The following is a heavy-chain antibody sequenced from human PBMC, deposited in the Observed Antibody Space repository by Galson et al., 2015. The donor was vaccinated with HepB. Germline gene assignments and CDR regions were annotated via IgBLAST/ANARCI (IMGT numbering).Heavy chain of an antibody. CDR1: GFTFSSYS. D-gene: IGHD2-2*01. CDR3: ARALSCSSTSCYPHFFDF. J-gene: IGHJ4*02. V-gene: IGHV3-21*01. Sequence: SLRLSCAASGFTFSSYSMNWVRQAPGKGLEWVSSISSTSTYIYYADSVQGRFTISRDNAKNSLYLQMNSLGAEDTAVYYCARALSCSSTSCYPHFFDFWGQGTLVTVSS. CDR2: ISSTSTYI.